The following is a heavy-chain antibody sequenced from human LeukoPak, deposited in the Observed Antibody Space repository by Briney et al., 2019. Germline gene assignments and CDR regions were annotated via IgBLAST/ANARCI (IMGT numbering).Heavy chain of an antibody. J-gene: IGHJ3*02. CDR3: AKDALYSGTYFALDI. CDR1: GFTFSSYA. CDR2: IRAGAYRA. Sequence: GGSLRLSCEASGFTFSSYAMTWVRQAPGKGLEWVSGIRAGAYRAYYADSVRGRFTISRDNSKNTLYLQMTSLRAEDTAVFHCAKDALYSGTYFALDIWGQGTMVTVSS. V-gene: IGHV3-23*01. D-gene: IGHD1-26*01.